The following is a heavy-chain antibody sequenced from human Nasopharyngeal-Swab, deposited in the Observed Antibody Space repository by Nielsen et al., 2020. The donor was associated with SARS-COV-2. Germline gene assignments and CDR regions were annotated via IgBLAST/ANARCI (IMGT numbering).Heavy chain of an antibody. D-gene: IGHD3-3*01. J-gene: IGHJ5*02. CDR1: GGSIKSYY. Sequence: SETLSLTCTVSGGSIKSYYWGWIRQPPGKGLEWIGSIYYSGSTYYNPSLKSRVTISVDTSKNQFSLKLSSVTAADTAVYYCAREIITIFGVVIPNWFDPWGQGTLVTVSS. CDR2: IYYSGST. V-gene: IGHV4-39*02. CDR3: AREIITIFGVVIPNWFDP.